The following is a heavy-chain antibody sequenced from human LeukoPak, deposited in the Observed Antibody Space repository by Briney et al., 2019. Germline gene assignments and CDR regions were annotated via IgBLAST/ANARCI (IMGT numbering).Heavy chain of an antibody. CDR1: GFTFSDYF. D-gene: IGHD6-19*01. CDR3: ARDRSGWKLDAFDI. J-gene: IGHJ3*02. CDR2: ISRSGTTI. Sequence: GGSLRLSCTASGFTFSDYFMSWIRQAPGKGLEWISQISRSGTTIYYADSVKGRFTISRDNAKNSLYLQMNSLRAEDTAVYYCARDRSGWKLDAFDIWGQGTMVTVSS. V-gene: IGHV3-11*04.